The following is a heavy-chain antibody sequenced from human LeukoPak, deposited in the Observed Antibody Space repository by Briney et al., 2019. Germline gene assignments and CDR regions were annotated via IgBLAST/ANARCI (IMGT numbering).Heavy chain of an antibody. CDR3: ARDIYGDMLTAFYP. J-gene: IGHJ5*02. Sequence: GRSLRLSCAASGFTFSSYAMSWVRQAPGKGLEWVAVISYDGSNKYYADSVKGRFTISKDNSKNTLYLQMNSLRAEDTAVYYCARDIYGDMLTAFYPWGQGTLVTVSS. CDR1: GFTFSSYA. D-gene: IGHD4-17*01. V-gene: IGHV3-30-3*01. CDR2: ISYDGSNK.